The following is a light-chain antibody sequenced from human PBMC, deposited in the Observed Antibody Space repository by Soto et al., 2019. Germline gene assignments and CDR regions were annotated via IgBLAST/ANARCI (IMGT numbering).Light chain of an antibody. J-gene: IGLJ1*01. Sequence: QSALTQPASVSGSPGQSLSISCTGASSDVGSYDLVSWYQQHPGKAPTLIIYEVRKRPSGVSHRFSGSRSANTASLTNSGLQAEDEADYYCCSYAGSDYFFGTGTQRTVL. CDR3: CSYAGSDYF. CDR2: EVR. V-gene: IGLV2-23*02. CDR1: SSDVGSYDL.